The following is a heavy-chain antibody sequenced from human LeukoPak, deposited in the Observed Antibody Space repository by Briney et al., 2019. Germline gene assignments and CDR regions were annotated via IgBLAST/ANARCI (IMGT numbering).Heavy chain of an antibody. D-gene: IGHD3-3*01. J-gene: IGHJ6*02. CDR1: GFTFSSYG. CDR2: IWYDGSNK. CDR3: ARQESLRFLEWLPHYYYYYGMDV. Sequence: PGGSLRLSCAASGFTFSSYGMHWVRQAPGKGLEWVAGIWYDGSNKYYADSVKGRFTISRDNSKNTLYLQMNSLRAEDTAVYYCARQESLRFLEWLPHYYYYYGMDVWGQGTTVTVSS. V-gene: IGHV3-33*01.